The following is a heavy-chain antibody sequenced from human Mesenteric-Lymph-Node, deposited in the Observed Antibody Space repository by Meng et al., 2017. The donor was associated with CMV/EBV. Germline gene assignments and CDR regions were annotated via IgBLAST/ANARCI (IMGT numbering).Heavy chain of an antibody. V-gene: IGHV3-74*01. CDR2: INSDGSST. CDR3: AANPGYGGAFDI. D-gene: IGHD4/OR15-4a*01. J-gene: IGHJ3*02. Sequence: GESLKISCAASGFTFSSYWMHWVRQAPGKGLVWVSRINSDGSSTTYADSVKGRFTISRDNAKNSLYLQMNSLRAEDTAVYYCAANPGYGGAFDIWGQGTMVTVSS. CDR1: GFTFSSYW.